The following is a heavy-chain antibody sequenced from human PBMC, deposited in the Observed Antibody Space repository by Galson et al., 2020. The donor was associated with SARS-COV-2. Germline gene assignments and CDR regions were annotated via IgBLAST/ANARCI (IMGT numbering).Heavy chain of an antibody. CDR1: GDSISTTEYSNYY. D-gene: IGHD3-9*01. CDR3: ARGSLRYSDWLSMGFWFYP. J-gene: IGHJ5*02. CDR2: MDNFQNI. V-gene: IGHV4-39*07. Sequence: ASETLSLTCTVSGDSISTTEYSNYYWGWIRQPPGKGLEWLGSMDNFQNIYYKPSHKSRVTISLDTSKNQFSLKLDSVTAADTAIYYCARGSLRYSDWLSMGFWFYPCGQGTLVTVSS.